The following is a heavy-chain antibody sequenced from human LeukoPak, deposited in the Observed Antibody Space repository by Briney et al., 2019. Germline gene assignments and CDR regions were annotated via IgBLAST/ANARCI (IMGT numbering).Heavy chain of an antibody. CDR1: GFTFNNYG. J-gene: IGHJ4*02. CDR2: ISYDGRNI. D-gene: IGHD2-2*01. CDR3: AKGPLRGTAAAIDY. V-gene: IGHV3-30*18. Sequence: GGSLRLSYAASGFTFNNYGMHWVRQAPGKGLEWVAVISYDGRNIHYPDSVKGRFTISRDISTDTLWLQMDSLRTEDTAVYYCAKGPLRGTAAAIDYWGQGTLVTVSS.